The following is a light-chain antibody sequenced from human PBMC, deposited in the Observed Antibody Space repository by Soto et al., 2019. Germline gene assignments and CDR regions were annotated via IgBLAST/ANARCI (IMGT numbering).Light chain of an antibody. V-gene: IGLV2-23*01. J-gene: IGLJ1*01. CDR3: CAYVGARSYV. CDR1: NNL. Sequence: ALTQPGSVSGSPGESITISCTGTNNLVSWYQQHPGKAPKVVVYEGTKRPSGVYNRFSGSNSGGTASLAISGLQAKDEAPSFCCAYVGARSYVFGPGTKVTVL. CDR2: EGT.